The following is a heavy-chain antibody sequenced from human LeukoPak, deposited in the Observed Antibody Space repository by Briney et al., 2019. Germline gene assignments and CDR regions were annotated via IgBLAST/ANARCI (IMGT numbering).Heavy chain of an antibody. J-gene: IGHJ4*02. V-gene: IGHV1-2*02. CDR1: GYTFTGYY. Sequence: ASVKVSCKASGYTFTGYYMHWVRQAPGQGLEWMGWINPNSGGTNYAQKFQGRVTMTRETSISTAYMELSRLRSDDTAVYYCARVYTIFGVVIPNFDYWGQGTLVTDSS. CDR3: ARVYTIFGVVIPNFDY. D-gene: IGHD3-3*01. CDR2: INPNSGGT.